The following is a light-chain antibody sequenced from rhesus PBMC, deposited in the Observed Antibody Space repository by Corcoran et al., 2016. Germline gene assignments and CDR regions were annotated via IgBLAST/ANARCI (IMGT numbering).Light chain of an antibody. CDR1: QGISSF. J-gene: IGKJ2*01. Sequence: DIQMTQSPSSLSASVGDRVTIACRASQGISSFLAWYQQKPGKAPKPLFYSASKWESGVPSRFSGSGAGTEFTLTISSLQPEDFATYYCQQYNSDPYSFGQGTKVEIK. CDR3: QQYNSDPYS. CDR2: SAS. V-gene: IGKV1-37*01.